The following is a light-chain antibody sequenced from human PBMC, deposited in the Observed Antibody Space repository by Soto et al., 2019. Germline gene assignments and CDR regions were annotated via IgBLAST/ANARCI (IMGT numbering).Light chain of an antibody. V-gene: IGLV2-18*02. J-gene: IGLJ1*01. Sequence: QSALTQPTSVSGSPGQSVTIAGTGTSSDVGKYDRVSWYQQPPGTAPKFIIYEVTNRPSGVPARFSGSKSGNTASLTISGLQAEDEADYYCSSYTSTSRYVFGAGTKLTVL. CDR3: SSYTSTSRYV. CDR1: SSDVGKYDR. CDR2: EVT.